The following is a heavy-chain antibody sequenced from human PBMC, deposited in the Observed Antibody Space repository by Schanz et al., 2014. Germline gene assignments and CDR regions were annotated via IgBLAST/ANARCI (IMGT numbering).Heavy chain of an antibody. CDR2: ITNKPNNYNT. CDR1: GFTFSDHY. Sequence: EVQLVESGGGMVQPGGSLRLSCAASGFTFSDHYMDWVRQAPGKGLEWVGRITNKPNNYNTEYAACVKGRFTISRDDSRNSLYLQMSSLKTEDTAVYYCVRLDVHDYWGQGTLVTVPA. CDR3: VRLDVHDY. J-gene: IGHJ4*02. V-gene: IGHV3-72*01. D-gene: IGHD3-16*01.